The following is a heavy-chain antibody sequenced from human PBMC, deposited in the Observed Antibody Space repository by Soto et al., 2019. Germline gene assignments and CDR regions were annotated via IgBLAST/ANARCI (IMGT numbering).Heavy chain of an antibody. CDR3: ARDPPRPYYSCHMDV. D-gene: IGHD3-10*01. V-gene: IGHV3-33*01. Sequence: QVQLVQSGGDVVQPGRSLRLSCEASGFTFNTYGMHWVRQAPGKGLEWVPVIWYDGNNKYYADSVKGRFTISRDNSKNTLYLPMHSLRAEDTAVYYCARDPPRPYYSCHMDVWGQGTKVTVSS. CDR1: GFTFNTYG. CDR2: IWYDGNNK. J-gene: IGHJ6*02.